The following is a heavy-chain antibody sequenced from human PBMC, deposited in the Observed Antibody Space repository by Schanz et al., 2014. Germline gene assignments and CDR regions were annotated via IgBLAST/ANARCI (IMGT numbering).Heavy chain of an antibody. CDR1: GGTFSSYT. CDR3: TRGGYSYALSAFDI. V-gene: IGHV1-18*01. D-gene: IGHD5-18*01. Sequence: QVQLVQSGADVKKPGSSVRVSCKASGGTFSSYTISWMRQAPGQGLEWMGWITAYNGDTNYALKLQGRVTMTTDTSTGTAYMELRSLRSDDTALYYCTRGGYSYALSAFDIWGQGTMVTVSS. J-gene: IGHJ3*02. CDR2: ITAYNGDT.